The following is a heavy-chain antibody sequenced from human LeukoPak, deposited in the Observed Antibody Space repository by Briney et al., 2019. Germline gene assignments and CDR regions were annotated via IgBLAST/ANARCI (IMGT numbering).Heavy chain of an antibody. CDR1: GFTFGDYA. Sequence: PGGSLRLSCTASGFTFGDYAMSWVRQAAGKGLEWVGFIRGKAYGGTTEYPASVKGRFTISRDDSKSIASLQMNSLKTEDTAMYYCTRASIGYGSGSFIKNWGQGTLVTVSS. V-gene: IGHV3-49*04. CDR2: IRGKAYGGTT. D-gene: IGHD3-10*01. J-gene: IGHJ4*02. CDR3: TRASIGYGSGSFIKN.